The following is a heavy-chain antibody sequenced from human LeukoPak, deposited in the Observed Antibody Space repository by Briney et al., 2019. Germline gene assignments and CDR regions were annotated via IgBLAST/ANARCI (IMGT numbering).Heavy chain of an antibody. CDR2: ISGSGSST. Sequence: GRSLRLSCAASGFTFRVYAMTWVRQAPGKGLEWVSGISGSGSSTYSADSVKGRFTISRDNSNNTLYLQMNSLRAEDTALYYCAKAKITLIVVANPNSGALDIWGQGTMVTVSS. CDR3: AKAKITLIVVANPNSGALDI. V-gene: IGHV3-23*01. CDR1: GFTFRVYA. J-gene: IGHJ3*02. D-gene: IGHD3-22*01.